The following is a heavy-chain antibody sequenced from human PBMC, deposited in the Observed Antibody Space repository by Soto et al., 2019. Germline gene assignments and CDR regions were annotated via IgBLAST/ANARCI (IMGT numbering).Heavy chain of an antibody. CDR2: IGGSGRKT. D-gene: IGHD6-13*01. CDR1: GFTFTKSG. Sequence: GGSLRLSCAASGFTFTKSGMSWVRQAPGKGLEWVAGIGGSGRKTYYADSVKGRFSISRDNSKNSLFLQMNSLSADDTAIYYCAKDGLSDSPSAIDYWGLGTLVTVSS. V-gene: IGHV3-23*01. CDR3: AKDGLSDSPSAIDY. J-gene: IGHJ4*02.